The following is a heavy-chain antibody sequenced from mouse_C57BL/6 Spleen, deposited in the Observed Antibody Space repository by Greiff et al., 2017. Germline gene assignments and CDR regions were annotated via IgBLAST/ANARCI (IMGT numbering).Heavy chain of an antibody. D-gene: IGHD6-2*01. Sequence: VQLQQPGAELVMPGASVKLSCKASGYTFTSYWMHWVKQRPGQGLEWIGEIDPSDSYTNYNQKFKGKSTLTVDKSSSTAYMQLSSLTSEDSAVYYCARSSLGYYFDYWGQGTTLTVSS. CDR3: ARSSLGYYFDY. J-gene: IGHJ2*01. V-gene: IGHV1-69*01. CDR2: IDPSDSYT. CDR1: GYTFTSYW.